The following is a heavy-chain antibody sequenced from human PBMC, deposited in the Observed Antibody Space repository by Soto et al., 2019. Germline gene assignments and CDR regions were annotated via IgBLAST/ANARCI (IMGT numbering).Heavy chain of an antibody. CDR2: TYYRSKWYN. CDR3: ARALPPLAAVAGDFDY. D-gene: IGHD6-19*01. CDR1: GDSVSSNSAA. J-gene: IGHJ4*02. V-gene: IGHV6-1*01. Sequence: PSQTLSLTCAISGDSVSSNSAAWNWIRQSPSRGLEWLGRTYYRSKWYNDYAVSVKSRITINPDTSKNQFSLQLNSVTPEDTAVYYCARALPPLAAVAGDFDYWGQGTLVTVSS.